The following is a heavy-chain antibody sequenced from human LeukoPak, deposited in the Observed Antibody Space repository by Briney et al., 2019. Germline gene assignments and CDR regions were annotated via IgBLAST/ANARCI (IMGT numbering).Heavy chain of an antibody. CDR3: ARGGGYSGYDFGY. CDR1: GGSISSYY. Sequence: PSETLSLTCTVSGGSISSYYRSWIRQPPGKGLEWIGYIYYSGSTNYNPSLKSRVTISVDTSKNQFSLNLSSVTAADTAVYYCARGGGYSGYDFGYWGQGTLVTVSS. J-gene: IGHJ4*02. CDR2: IYYSGST. V-gene: IGHV4-59*01. D-gene: IGHD5-12*01.